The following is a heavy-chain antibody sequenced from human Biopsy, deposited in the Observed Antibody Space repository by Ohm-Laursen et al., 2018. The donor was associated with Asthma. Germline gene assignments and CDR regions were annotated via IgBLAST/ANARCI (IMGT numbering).Heavy chain of an antibody. CDR2: VNTGNGDT. D-gene: IGHD3-9*01. V-gene: IGHV1-3*04. J-gene: IGHJ3*01. CDR1: GYNFISFA. Sequence: GASVKVSCKASGYNFISFAIHWVRQAPGQRLEWMGWVNTGNGDTKYSQKFQGRVTITRDTSASTAYMELRSLRSEDTATYYCARTYYDFLTGQVKDVFGVWGQGTVVTVSS. CDR3: ARTYYDFLTGQVKDVFGV.